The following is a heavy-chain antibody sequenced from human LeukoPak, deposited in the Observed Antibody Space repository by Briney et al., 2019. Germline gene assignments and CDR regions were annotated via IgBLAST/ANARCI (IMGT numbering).Heavy chain of an antibody. V-gene: IGHV1-2*02. D-gene: IGHD2/OR15-2a*01. CDR2: INPNSGGT. Sequence: ASVKVSCKASGYTLTDYYIHWVRQAPGQGLEWMGWINPNSGGTKYAQKFQGRVTMTRDKSISTVYMELSRLKSDDTAVYYCARAPSEGIFDPWGQGTLVTVSS. CDR3: ARAPSEGIFDP. J-gene: IGHJ5*02. CDR1: GYTLTDYY.